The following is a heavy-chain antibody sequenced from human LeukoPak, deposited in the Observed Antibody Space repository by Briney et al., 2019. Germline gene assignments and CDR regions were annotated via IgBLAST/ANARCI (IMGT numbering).Heavy chain of an antibody. J-gene: IGHJ4*02. CDR1: GYSIIRGYY. CDR3: ARGGDLLDY. CDR2: INHSGST. V-gene: IGHV4-38-2*02. D-gene: IGHD3-10*01. Sequence: PSETLSLTCTVSGYSIIRGYYWGWIRQPPGKGLEWIAIINHSGSTYHNPSLKSRVTISVDTTKNQFSLKVSSVTAADTAVYYFARGGDLLDYWGQGTLVTVSS.